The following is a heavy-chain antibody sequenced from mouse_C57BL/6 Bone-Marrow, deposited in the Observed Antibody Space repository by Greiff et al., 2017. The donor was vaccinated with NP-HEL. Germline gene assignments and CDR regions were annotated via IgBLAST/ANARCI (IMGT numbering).Heavy chain of an antibody. D-gene: IGHD4-1*01. J-gene: IGHJ3*01. CDR2: IHPSSGST. CDR1: GYTFTSYW. V-gene: IGHV1-64*01. Sequence: VQLQQSGAELVKPGASVKLSCKASGYTFTSYWMHWVKQRPGQGLEWIGTIHPSSGSTNYNEKFKSKATLTVDKSSSTAYMQLSSLTSEDSAVYYCASGGWDEWCAYWGQGTLVTVSA. CDR3: ASGGWDEWCAY.